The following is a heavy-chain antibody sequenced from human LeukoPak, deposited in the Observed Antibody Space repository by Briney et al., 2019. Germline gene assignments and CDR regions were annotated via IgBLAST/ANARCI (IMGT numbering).Heavy chain of an antibody. CDR3: ARDMEQQLAPFDY. J-gene: IGHJ4*02. Sequence: PWASVKVSCKASGYTFTSYDINWVRQATGQGLEWMGIIDPSGGITTYAQKFQGGVIMTADTSTNTVYLELSSLKSEDTAVYYCARDMEQQLAPFDYWGQGTLVTVSS. D-gene: IGHD6-13*01. CDR1: GYTFTSYD. V-gene: IGHV1-46*01. CDR2: IDPSGGIT.